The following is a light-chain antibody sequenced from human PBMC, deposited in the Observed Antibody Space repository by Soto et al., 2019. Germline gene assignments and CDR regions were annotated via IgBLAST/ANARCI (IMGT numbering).Light chain of an antibody. CDR1: SSDVGGYNY. Sequence: QSALTQPASVSGSPGQSITISCTGTSSDVGGYNYVSWYQQHPGKAPKLMIYDVNNRPSGVSNRCSGSKSGNTASLTISGLQAEDEADYYCSSYTTSSTLGVFGGGTKLTVL. J-gene: IGLJ2*01. CDR2: DVN. V-gene: IGLV2-14*01. CDR3: SSYTTSSTLGV.